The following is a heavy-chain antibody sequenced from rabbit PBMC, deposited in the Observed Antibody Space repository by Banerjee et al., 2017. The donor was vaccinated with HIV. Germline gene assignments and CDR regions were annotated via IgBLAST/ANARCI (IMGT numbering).Heavy chain of an antibody. CDR1: GFSFSNKAV. CDR3: ARDTATSFSSYGMDL. Sequence: QEQLVESGGGLVKPGASLTLTCKASGFSFSNKAVMCWVRQAPGKGLEWIACIYAGTNSGTKYASWAKGRFTISKTSSTTVTLQMTSLTGADTATYFCARDTATSFSSYGMDLWGQGTLVTVS. D-gene: IGHD1-1*01. J-gene: IGHJ6*01. V-gene: IGHV1S45*01. CDR2: IYAGTNSGT.